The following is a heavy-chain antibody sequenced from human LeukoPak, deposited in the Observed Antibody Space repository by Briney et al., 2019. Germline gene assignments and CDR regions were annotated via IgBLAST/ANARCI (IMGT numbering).Heavy chain of an antibody. D-gene: IGHD2-2*01. V-gene: IGHV1-2*02. Sequence: ASVKVSCKASGYTFTGYYMHWVRRAPGQGLEWMGWINPNSGGTNYAQKFQGRVTMTRDTSISTAYMELSRLRSDDTAVYYCAKEVPAATSNWFDPWGQGTLVTVSS. CDR3: AKEVPAATSNWFDP. CDR1: GYTFTGYY. J-gene: IGHJ5*02. CDR2: INPNSGGT.